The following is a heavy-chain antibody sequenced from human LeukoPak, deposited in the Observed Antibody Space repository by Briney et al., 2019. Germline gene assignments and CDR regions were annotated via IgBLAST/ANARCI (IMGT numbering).Heavy chain of an antibody. CDR3: ARAYDYVWGSYYFDY. V-gene: IGHV4-30-4*08. Sequence: SLTLSLTCTVSGGSISSGDYYWLWIRQPPGKDLEWIGYIYYSGCTYYNPSLKSRVTISVDTSKNQFCLKLSSVTAADTAVYYCARAYDYVWGSYYFDYWGQGTLVTVSS. CDR1: GGSISSGDYY. J-gene: IGHJ4*02. D-gene: IGHD3-16*01. CDR2: IYYSGCT.